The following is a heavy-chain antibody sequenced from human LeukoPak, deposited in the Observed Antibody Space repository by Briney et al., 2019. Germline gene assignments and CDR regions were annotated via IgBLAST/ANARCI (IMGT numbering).Heavy chain of an antibody. CDR2: IKEDGSDK. V-gene: IGHV3-7*04. J-gene: IGHJ4*02. CDR3: ARGYSSGWYDY. CDR1: GFSFSSYW. D-gene: IGHD6-19*01. Sequence: GGSLRLSCAASGFSFSSYWMTWVRQAPGKGLEWVANIKEDGSDKYYVDSVKGRFTISRDNAKNSLYLQMNSLRAEDTALYYCARGYSSGWYDYWGQGTLVTVSS.